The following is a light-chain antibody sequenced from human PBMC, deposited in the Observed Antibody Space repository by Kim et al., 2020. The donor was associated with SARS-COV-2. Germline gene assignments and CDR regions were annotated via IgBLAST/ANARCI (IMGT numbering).Light chain of an antibody. Sequence: LSPGERATLSCRASRRTTYLAWYQQRPGQALRLLIYGASSRAIGIPDRFSGSVSGTDFTLTISRLEPEDFGVYYCQQYGSSPPITFGQGTRLEIK. V-gene: IGKV3-20*01. J-gene: IGKJ5*01. CDR3: QQYGSSPPIT. CDR2: GAS. CDR1: RRTTY.